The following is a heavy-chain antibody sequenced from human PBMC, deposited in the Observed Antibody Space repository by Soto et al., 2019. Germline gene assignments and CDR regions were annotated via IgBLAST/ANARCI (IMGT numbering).Heavy chain of an antibody. Sequence: QVQLVESGGGVVQPGRSLRLSCAASGFTFSSYAMHWVRQAPGKGLEWVAVISYDGSNKYYADSVKGRFTISRDNSKNTLYLPMNSLRAEDTAVYYCARGIPDYWGQGTLVTVSS. CDR3: ARGIPDY. CDR2: ISYDGSNK. J-gene: IGHJ4*02. CDR1: GFTFSSYA. V-gene: IGHV3-30-3*01.